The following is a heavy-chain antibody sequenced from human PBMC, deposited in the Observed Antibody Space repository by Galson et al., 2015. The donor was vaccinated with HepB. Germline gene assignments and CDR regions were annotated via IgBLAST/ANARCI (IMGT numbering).Heavy chain of an antibody. CDR3: ARARDSSGYYFSY. D-gene: IGHD3-22*01. CDR2: IRYDGSNK. V-gene: IGHV3-30*02. CDR1: GFTFSSYG. J-gene: IGHJ4*02. Sequence: SLRLSCAASGFTFSSYGMHWVRQAPGKGLEWVAFIRYDGSNKYYAASVKGRFTISRDNSKNTLYLQMNSLRAEDTAVYYCARARDSSGYYFSYWGQGTLVTVSS.